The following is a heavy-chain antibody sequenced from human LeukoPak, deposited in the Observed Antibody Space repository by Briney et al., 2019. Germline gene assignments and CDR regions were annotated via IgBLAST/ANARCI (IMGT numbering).Heavy chain of an antibody. CDR3: ARDARTTYYYGSGSYYGNY. J-gene: IGHJ4*02. D-gene: IGHD3-10*01. CDR2: INAGNGNT. CDR1: GYTFTSYA. V-gene: IGHV1-3*01. Sequence: ASVKVSCKASGYTFTSYAMHWVRQAPGQRLEWMGWINAGNGNTNYAQKLQGRVTMTTDTSTSTAYMELRSLRSDDTAVYYCARDARTTYYYGSGSYYGNYWGQGTLVTVSS.